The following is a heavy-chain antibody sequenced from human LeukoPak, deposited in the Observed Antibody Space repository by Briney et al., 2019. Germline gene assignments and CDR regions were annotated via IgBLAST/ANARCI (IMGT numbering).Heavy chain of an antibody. D-gene: IGHD2-2*01. J-gene: IGHJ3*02. CDR3: ARDYGYCSSTSCPHDAFGI. V-gene: IGHV4-30-2*01. CDR1: GGSISSGGYS. Sequence: SETLSLTCAVSGGSISSGGYSWSWIRQPPGKGLEWIGYIYHSGSTYYNPSLKSRVTISVDRSKNQFSLKLSSVTAADTAVYYCARDYGYCSSTSCPHDAFGIWGQGTMVTVSS. CDR2: IYHSGST.